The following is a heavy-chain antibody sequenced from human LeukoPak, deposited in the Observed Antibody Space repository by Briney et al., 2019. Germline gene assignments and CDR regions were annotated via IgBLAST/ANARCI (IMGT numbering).Heavy chain of an antibody. D-gene: IGHD2-15*01. Sequence: SETLSLTCTVSGGSTSSYYWSWIRQPPGKGLEWIGYIYYSGSTNYNPSLKSRVTISVDTSKNQFSLKLSSVTAADTAVYYCARDGAMRSAFDIWGQGTMVTVSS. CDR3: ARDGAMRSAFDI. CDR1: GGSTSSYY. J-gene: IGHJ3*02. V-gene: IGHV4-59*01. CDR2: IYYSGST.